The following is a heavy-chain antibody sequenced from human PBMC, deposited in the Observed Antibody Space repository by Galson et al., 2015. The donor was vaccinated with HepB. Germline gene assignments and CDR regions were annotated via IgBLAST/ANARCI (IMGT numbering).Heavy chain of an antibody. CDR1: GFTFSSYA. Sequence: SLRLSCAASGFTFSSYAMHWVRQAPGKGLEWVSVISFDGTDKYYADSVKGRFTISRDDSKNTLYLQMNGLRAEDTAVYYCARDEGYCSGGSCSTRIYFYYGMDVWGQGTTVTVSS. V-gene: IGHV3-30-3*01. D-gene: IGHD2-15*01. CDR3: ARDEGYCSGGSCSTRIYFYYGMDV. J-gene: IGHJ6*02. CDR2: ISFDGTDK.